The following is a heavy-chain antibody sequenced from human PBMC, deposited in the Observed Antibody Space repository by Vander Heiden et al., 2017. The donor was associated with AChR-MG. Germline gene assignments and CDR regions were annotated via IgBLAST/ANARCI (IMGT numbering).Heavy chain of an antibody. CDR3: ARCNSHLYRYYYYGMDV. V-gene: IGHV4-39*01. J-gene: IGHJ6*02. CDR1: GGSISSSSYY. Sequence: QLQLQESGPGLVKPSETLSLTCTVSGGSISSSSYYWGWIRQPPGKGLEWIGSIYYSGSTYYNPSLKSRVTISVDTSKNQFSLKLSSVTAADTAVYYCARCNSHLYRYYYYGMDVWGQGTTVTVSS. CDR2: IYYSGST. D-gene: IGHD2-21*01.